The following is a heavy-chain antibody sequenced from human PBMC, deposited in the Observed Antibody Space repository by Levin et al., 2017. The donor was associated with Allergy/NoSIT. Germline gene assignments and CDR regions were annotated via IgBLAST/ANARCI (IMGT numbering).Heavy chain of an antibody. D-gene: IGHD6-19*01. V-gene: IGHV5-51*01. Sequence: GESLKISCKGSGYSFTSYWIGWVRQMPGKGLEWMGIIYPGDSDTRYSPSFQGQVTISADKSISTAYLQWSSLKASDTAMYYCARHGYSSGWPLDQLFDYWGQGTLVTVSS. CDR1: GYSFTSYW. J-gene: IGHJ4*02. CDR2: IYPGDSDT. CDR3: ARHGYSSGWPLDQLFDY.